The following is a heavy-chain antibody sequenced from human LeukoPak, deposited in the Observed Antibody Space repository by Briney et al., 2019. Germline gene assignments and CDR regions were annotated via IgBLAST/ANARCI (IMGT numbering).Heavy chain of an antibody. CDR3: ARVVDGFWSGSGWFDP. D-gene: IGHD3-3*01. CDR1: GGTFSSYA. V-gene: IGHV1-18*01. J-gene: IGHJ5*02. Sequence: ASVKVSCKASGGTFSSYAISWVRQAPGQGLEWMGWISAYNGNTNYAQKLQGRVTMTTDTSTSTAYMELRSLRSDDTAVYYCARVVDGFWSGSGWFDPWGQGTLVTVSS. CDR2: ISAYNGNT.